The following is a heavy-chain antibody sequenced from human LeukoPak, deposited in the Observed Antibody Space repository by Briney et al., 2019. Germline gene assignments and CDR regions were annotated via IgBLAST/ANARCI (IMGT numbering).Heavy chain of an antibody. CDR1: GFTFSSYW. CDR3: ARVPAAGNNWFDP. J-gene: IGHJ5*02. V-gene: IGHV3-74*01. CDR2: INSDGSST. Sequence: GGSLRLSCAASGFTFSSYWMHWVRQAPGKGLVWVSRINSDGSSTSYADSVKGRFTISRDNAKNTLYLQMNSLRAEDTAVYHCARVPAAGNNWFDPWGQGTLVTVSS. D-gene: IGHD6-13*01.